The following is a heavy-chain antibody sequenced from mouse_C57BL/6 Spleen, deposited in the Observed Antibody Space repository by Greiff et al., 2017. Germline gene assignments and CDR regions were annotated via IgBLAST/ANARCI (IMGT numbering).Heavy chain of an antibody. D-gene: IGHD2-5*01. J-gene: IGHJ3*01. CDR1: GYTFTSYW. V-gene: IGHV1-69*01. Sequence: VQLQQPGAELVMPGASVKLSCKASGYTFTSYWMHWVKQRPGQGLEWIGEIDPSDSYTNYNQKFKGKSTLTVDKSSSTAYMQLSSLTSEDSAVYYCARWVYYSNYVFAYWGQGTLVTVSA. CDR3: ARWVYYSNYVFAY. CDR2: IDPSDSYT.